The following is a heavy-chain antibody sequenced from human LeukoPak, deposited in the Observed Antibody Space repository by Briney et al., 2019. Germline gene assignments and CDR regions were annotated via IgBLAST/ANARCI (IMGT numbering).Heavy chain of an antibody. V-gene: IGHV3-30*18. CDR2: ISHDGSNT. J-gene: IGHJ4*02. D-gene: IGHD6-19*01. CDR1: GFTFSSYG. CDR3: AKNAGQWAAYNDY. Sequence: GGSLRLSCAASGFTFSSYGMHWVRQAPGKGLEWVSLISHDGSNTYYADSVKGRFTISRDNSKKTLYLQMNSLRAEDTAVYYCAKNAGQWAAYNDYWGQGTLVTVSS.